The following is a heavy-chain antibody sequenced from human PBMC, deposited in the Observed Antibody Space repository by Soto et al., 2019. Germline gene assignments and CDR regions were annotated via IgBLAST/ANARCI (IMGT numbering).Heavy chain of an antibody. CDR2: ISYDGSNK. CDR1: GFTFSSYG. Sequence: GGSLRLSCAASGFTFSSYGMHWVRQAPGKGLEWVAVISYDGSNKYYADSVKGRFTISRDNSKNTLYLQMNSLRAEDTAVYYCAKDGGGDGFDPWGQGTLVTVSS. D-gene: IGHD2-21*02. V-gene: IGHV3-30*18. J-gene: IGHJ5*02. CDR3: AKDGGGDGFDP.